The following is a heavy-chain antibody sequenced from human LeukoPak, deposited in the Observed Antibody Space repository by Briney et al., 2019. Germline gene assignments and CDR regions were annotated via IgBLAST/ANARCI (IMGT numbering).Heavy chain of an antibody. Sequence: PSETLSLTCTVSGGSISSGGYYWSWIRPHPGKGLEWTGYIYYSGSTYYNPSLKSRVTISVDTSKNHFSLKLSSVTAADTAVYYCARDLGIAATTDYWGQGTLVTVSS. J-gene: IGHJ4*02. CDR2: IYYSGST. D-gene: IGHD6-13*01. CDR1: GGSISSGGYY. V-gene: IGHV4-31*03. CDR3: ARDLGIAATTDY.